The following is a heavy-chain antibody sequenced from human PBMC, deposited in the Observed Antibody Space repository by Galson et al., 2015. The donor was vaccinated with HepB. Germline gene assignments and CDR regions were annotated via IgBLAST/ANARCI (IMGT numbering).Heavy chain of an antibody. CDR1: GFTFTSYS. J-gene: IGHJ4*02. V-gene: IGHV3-30-3*01. D-gene: IGHD2-15*01. Sequence: SLRLSCAASGFTFTSYSMHWVRQAPGKGLDWVAVISYDGNIKYYADSVKGRFTISRDNSKDTLYLQMNSLRTKDTAVYYCCSSRRTGPRGRHLDYWGQGTLVTVPS. CDR3: CSSRRTGPRGRHLDY. CDR2: ISYDGNIK.